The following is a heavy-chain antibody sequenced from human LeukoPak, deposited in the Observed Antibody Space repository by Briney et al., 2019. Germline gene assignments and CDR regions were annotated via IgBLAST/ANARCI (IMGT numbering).Heavy chain of an antibody. J-gene: IGHJ4*02. V-gene: IGHV3-48*03. CDR3: ARGLWFGELLVQPDFDY. D-gene: IGHD3-10*01. CDR2: ISSSGSTI. CDR1: GFTFSSYE. Sequence: GGSLRLSCAASGFTFSSYEMNWVRQAPGKGLEWVSYISSSGSTIYYADCVKGRFTISRDNAKNSLYLQMNSLRAEDTAVYYCARGLWFGELLVQPDFDYWGQGTLVTVSS.